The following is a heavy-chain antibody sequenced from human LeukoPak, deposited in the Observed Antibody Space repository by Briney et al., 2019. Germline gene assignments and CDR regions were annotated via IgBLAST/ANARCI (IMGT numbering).Heavy chain of an antibody. CDR3: AEDPLATVTIFDY. J-gene: IGHJ4*02. D-gene: IGHD4-17*01. V-gene: IGHV3-23*01. Sequence: GGSLRLSCAASGFTFSSYAMSWVRQAPGKGLEWVTAISGSGGSTYYADSVKGRFTISRDNSKNTLYLQMNSLRAEDTAVYYCAEDPLATVTIFDYWGQGTLVTVSS. CDR1: GFTFSSYA. CDR2: ISGSGGST.